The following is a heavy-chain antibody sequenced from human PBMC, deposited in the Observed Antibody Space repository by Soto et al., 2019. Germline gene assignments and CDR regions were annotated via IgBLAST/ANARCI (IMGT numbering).Heavy chain of an antibody. CDR2: ISWNSGTI. D-gene: IGHD1-1*01. Sequence: GGSLRLSCAASGFTFDDYTMHWVRQAPGKGLEWVSGISWNSGTITYADSVKGRFTISRDNAKNSLYLQMNSLRAEDTAFYYCAKDGTTFTAPNWGQGTLVTVSS. J-gene: IGHJ4*02. CDR3: AKDGTTFTAPN. CDR1: GFTFDDYT. V-gene: IGHV3-9*01.